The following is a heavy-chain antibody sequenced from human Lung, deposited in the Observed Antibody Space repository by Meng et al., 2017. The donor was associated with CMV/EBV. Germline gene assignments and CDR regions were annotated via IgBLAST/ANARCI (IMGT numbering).Heavy chain of an antibody. CDR2: VSPRSNYI. J-gene: IGHJ4*02. CDR1: FTFSSYS. CDR3: ARYRGVDFWSGYYSFDQ. Sequence: FTFSSYSMNWVRQATGKGLEWVSSVSPRSNYINYADSVKGRFTISRDNAKNSLYLQMNSLRAEDTAVYHCARYRGVDFWSGYYSFDQWGQGTLVTVSS. D-gene: IGHD3-3*01. V-gene: IGHV3-21*01.